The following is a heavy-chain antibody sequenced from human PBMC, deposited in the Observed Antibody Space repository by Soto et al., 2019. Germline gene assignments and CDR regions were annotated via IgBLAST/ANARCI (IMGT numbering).Heavy chain of an antibody. J-gene: IGHJ4*02. CDR2: ISSSSSTI. Sequence: EVQLVESGGGLVQPGGSLRLSCAASGFNFSSYSMNWVRQAPGKGLEWVSYISSSSSTIYYADSVKGRFTISRDNAKNSLYLQMNSLRAEDTAVYYCARGGGCSGGSCNFDFWGQGTLVTVSS. CDR3: ARGGGCSGGSCNFDF. CDR1: GFNFSSYS. D-gene: IGHD2-15*01. V-gene: IGHV3-48*01.